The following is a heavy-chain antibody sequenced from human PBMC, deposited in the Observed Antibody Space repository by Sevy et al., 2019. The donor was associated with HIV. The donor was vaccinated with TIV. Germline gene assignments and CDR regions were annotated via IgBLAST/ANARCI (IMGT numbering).Heavy chain of an antibody. CDR1: GFTFSSYG. V-gene: IGHV3-30*02. J-gene: IGHJ4*02. CDR2: IWYDGTDK. CDR3: ASDILTGSDY. D-gene: IGHD3-9*01. Sequence: GGSLRLSCAASGFTFSSYGMHWVRQAPGKGLEWVVFIWYDGTDKYYADSVKGRFTISRDNSKNTLYLQMNSLRAEDTAVYYCASDILTGSDYWGQGTLVTVSS.